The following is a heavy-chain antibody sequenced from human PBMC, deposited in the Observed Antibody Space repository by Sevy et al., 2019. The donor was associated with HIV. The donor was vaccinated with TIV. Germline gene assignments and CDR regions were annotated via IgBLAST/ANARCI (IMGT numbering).Heavy chain of an antibody. J-gene: IGHJ5*02. D-gene: IGHD1-7*01. V-gene: IGHV4-34*01. CDR1: GGSFSGYY. Sequence: SETLSLTCAVYGGSFSGYYWSWIRQPPGKGLEWIGEINHSGSTNYNPSLKGRVTISVDTSKNQLALKLSSVTAADTAVYYCARGATGTTFFIRRPNPMEKNWFDPWGQGTLVTVSS. CDR2: INHSGST. CDR3: ARGATGTTFFIRRPNPMEKNWFDP.